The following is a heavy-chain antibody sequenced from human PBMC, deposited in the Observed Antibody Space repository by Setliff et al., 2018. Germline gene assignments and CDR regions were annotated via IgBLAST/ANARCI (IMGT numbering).Heavy chain of an antibody. CDR2: ISAYNGNT. V-gene: IGHV1-18*01. D-gene: IGHD6-13*01. CDR1: GYTFTSYG. CDR3: ARVGSSSWLHPDVYYYYGMDV. J-gene: IGHJ6*02. Sequence: ASVKVSCKASGYTFTSYGISWVRQAPGQGLEWMGWISAYNGNTNYAQKLQGRGTRTKDASTSMSYMELRSLRSDDTAVYYCARVGSSSWLHPDVYYYYGMDVWGQGTTVTVSS.